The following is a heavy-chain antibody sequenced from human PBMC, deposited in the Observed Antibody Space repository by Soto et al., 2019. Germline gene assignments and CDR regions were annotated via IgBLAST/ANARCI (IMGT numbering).Heavy chain of an antibody. CDR1: GGTFSSYA. J-gene: IGHJ6*02. CDR3: AREALLAHGSHYYYYGMDV. CDR2: IIPIFGTA. Sequence: QVQLVQSGAEVKKPGSSVKVSCKASGGTFSSYAISWVRQAPGQGLEWMGGIIPIFGTANYAQKFQGRVTISADESTSTAYMEQSSLRSEDTAVYYCAREALLAHGSHYYYYGMDVWGQGTTVTVSS. D-gene: IGHD2-15*01. V-gene: IGHV1-69*01.